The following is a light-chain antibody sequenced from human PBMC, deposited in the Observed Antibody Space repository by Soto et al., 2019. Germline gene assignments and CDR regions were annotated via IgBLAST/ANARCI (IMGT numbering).Light chain of an antibody. J-gene: IGKJ5*01. CDR1: QSVSSN. V-gene: IGKV3-15*01. CDR2: GAY. Sequence: EIVMTQSPATLSVSAGEGATLSCRASQSVSSNLAWYQQKPGQAPRLLIYGAYTRAAGVPARFSGSGSGTEFTLTITSLQSEDIALYYCQQYNIWPPITFGQGTRLEIK. CDR3: QQYNIWPPIT.